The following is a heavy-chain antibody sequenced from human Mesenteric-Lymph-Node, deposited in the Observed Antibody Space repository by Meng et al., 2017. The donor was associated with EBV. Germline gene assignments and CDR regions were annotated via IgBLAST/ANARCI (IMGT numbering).Heavy chain of an antibody. J-gene: IGHJ4*02. CDR2: ISSSGATI. V-gene: IGHV3-11*01. D-gene: IGHD2-15*01. CDR3: ARYLGSSGAFFDF. CDR1: GFIFSDYF. Sequence: VTRGVSGGVLCKPGGSLRLSLAASGFIFSDYFMSWIRQAPGKGLEWVSYISSSGATIYYTDSVKGRFTISRDNAENSLYLEMNSLRAEDTAVYYCARYLGSSGAFFDFWGQGTLVTVSS.